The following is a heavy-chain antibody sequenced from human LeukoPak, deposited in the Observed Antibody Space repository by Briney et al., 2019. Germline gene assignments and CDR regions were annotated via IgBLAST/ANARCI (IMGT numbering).Heavy chain of an antibody. Sequence: GGSLRLSCAVSGFNFSDYNMTWIRQAPGKGLEWEWVAYITSSGRSTLYADSVKGRFTISRDNAKNSLYLQMNSLRPEDTAVYYCARVLRSVLTGTDAFDIWGQGTRVTVSS. CDR3: ARVLRSVLTGTDAFDI. J-gene: IGHJ3*02. CDR1: GFNFSDYN. D-gene: IGHD2-21*02. V-gene: IGHV3-11*04. CDR2: ITSSGRST.